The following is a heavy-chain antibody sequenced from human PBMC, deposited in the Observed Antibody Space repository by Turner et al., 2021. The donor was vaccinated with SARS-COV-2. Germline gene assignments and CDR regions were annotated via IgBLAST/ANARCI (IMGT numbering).Heavy chain of an antibody. J-gene: IGHJ5*02. D-gene: IGHD1-20*01. V-gene: IGHV3-23*01. CDR2: ISGSGGST. Sequence: EVQLLESGGGLVQHGGSLRLSCAASGFTFSSYAMIWVRQAPGKGLEWVSAISGSGGSTYYADSVKGRFTISRDNSKNTLFLQMNSLRAEDTALYYCAKSRYTLSLGWFDPWGQGTLVTVSS. CDR3: AKSRYTLSLGWFDP. CDR1: GFTFSSYA.